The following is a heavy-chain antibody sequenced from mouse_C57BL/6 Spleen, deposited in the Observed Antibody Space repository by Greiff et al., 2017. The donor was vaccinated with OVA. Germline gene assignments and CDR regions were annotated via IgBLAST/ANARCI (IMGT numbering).Heavy chain of an antibody. Sequence: EVKLVESGGGLVKPGGSLKLSCAASGFTFSSYAMSWVRQTPEKRLEWVATISDGGSYTYYPDNVKGRFTISRDNAKNNLYLQMSSLKSEDTALYYGARALTGFDYWGQGTTLTVSS. CDR1: GFTFSSYA. CDR3: ARALTGFDY. CDR2: ISDGGSYT. D-gene: IGHD4-1*01. V-gene: IGHV5-4*03. J-gene: IGHJ2*01.